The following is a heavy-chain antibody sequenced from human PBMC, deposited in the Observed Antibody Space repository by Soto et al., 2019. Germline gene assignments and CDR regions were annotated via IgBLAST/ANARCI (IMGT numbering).Heavy chain of an antibody. CDR1: GFTFSSYG. CDR3: AKEGVGGTPILPYWYFGL. J-gene: IGHJ2*01. CDR2: ISYDGSNK. D-gene: IGHD3-10*01. Sequence: QVQLVESGGGVVQPGRSLRLSCAASGFTFSSYGMHWVRQAPGKGLEWVAVISYDGSNKYYADSVKGRFTISRDNSKNSLSLQMNSLRAEDTAVYYCAKEGVGGTPILPYWYFGLWGRGTLVTVSS. V-gene: IGHV3-30*18.